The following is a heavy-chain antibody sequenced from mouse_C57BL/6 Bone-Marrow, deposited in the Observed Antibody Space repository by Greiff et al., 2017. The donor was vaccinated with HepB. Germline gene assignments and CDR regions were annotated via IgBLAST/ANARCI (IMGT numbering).Heavy chain of an antibody. CDR1: GFTFSSYA. J-gene: IGHJ3*01. D-gene: IGHD2-4*01. CDR2: ISDGGSYT. CDR3: ARDIPQIYYDYDGFAY. Sequence: EVQVVESGGGLVKPGGSLKLSCAASGFTFSSYAMSWVRQTPEKRLEWVATISDGGSYTYYPDNVKGRFTISRDNAKNNLYLQMSHLKSEDTAMYYCARDIPQIYYDYDGFAYWGQGTLVTVSA. V-gene: IGHV5-4*01.